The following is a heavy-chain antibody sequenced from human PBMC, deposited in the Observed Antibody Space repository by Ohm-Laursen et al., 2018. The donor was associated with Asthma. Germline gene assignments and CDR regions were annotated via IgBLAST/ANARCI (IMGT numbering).Heavy chain of an antibody. CDR3: ARDVMEWYLPAFDF. Sequence: SLRLSCAASGFTFSSYWMSWVRQAPGKGLEWVAVGGSYYDGGLKYYADSVNGRFTVSRGDSKNTLYLQMNSLRPDDTAVYYCARDVMEWYLPAFDFWGQGTLVTVSS. CDR2: GGSYYDGGLK. CDR1: GFTFSSYW. V-gene: IGHV3-30-3*01. D-gene: IGHD3-3*01. J-gene: IGHJ4*02.